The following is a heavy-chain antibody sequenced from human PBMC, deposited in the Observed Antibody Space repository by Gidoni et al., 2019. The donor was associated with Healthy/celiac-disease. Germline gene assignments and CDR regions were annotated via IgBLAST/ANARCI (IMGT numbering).Heavy chain of an antibody. V-gene: IGHV3-11*01. D-gene: IGHD3-16*01. CDR3: ATPLWGSSFDAFDI. Sequence: QVQLVESGGGLVKPGGSLRLSCAASGFTFSAYYMSWIRQAPGKGLEWVSYISSSGSTIYYADSVKGRFTIARDNAKNSLYLQMNSLRAEDTAVYYCATPLWGSSFDAFDIWGQGTMVTVSS. CDR1: GFTFSAYY. J-gene: IGHJ3*02. CDR2: ISSSGSTI.